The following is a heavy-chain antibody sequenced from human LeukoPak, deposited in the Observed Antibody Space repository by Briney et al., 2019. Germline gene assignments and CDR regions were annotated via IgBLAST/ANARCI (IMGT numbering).Heavy chain of an antibody. J-gene: IGHJ5*02. V-gene: IGHV1-18*01. CDR2: ISAYNGNT. CDR1: GYTFPSYG. D-gene: IGHD2-15*01. CDR3: ARDEDNGFVRHTNWFDP. Sequence: ASVKVSCKGSGYTFPSYGISGVRQAPGQGVEWMGWISAYNGNTNYAQKLQGRVTMTTDTSTSTAYMEMRSLRSDGTAVYYCARDEDNGFVRHTNWFDPWGQGTLVTVSS.